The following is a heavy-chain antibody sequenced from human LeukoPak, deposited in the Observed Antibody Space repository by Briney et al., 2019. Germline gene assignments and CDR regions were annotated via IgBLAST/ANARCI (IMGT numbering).Heavy chain of an antibody. Sequence: PGGSLRLSCSASGFSFSNNAMHWVRQAPGKGLEYVSGISSNGGSTSYTDSLKGRFSISRDSSKKTLYLQMSSLSLEDTAVYYCAGTYYYDSSGYYPFDYWGQGTLVTVSS. D-gene: IGHD3-22*01. CDR2: ISSNGGST. CDR3: AGTYYYDSSGYYPFDY. CDR1: GFSFSNNA. J-gene: IGHJ4*02. V-gene: IGHV3-64D*09.